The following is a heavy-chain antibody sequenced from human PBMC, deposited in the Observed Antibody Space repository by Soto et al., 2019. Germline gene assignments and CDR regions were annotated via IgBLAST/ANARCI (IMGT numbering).Heavy chain of an antibody. CDR2: IWYDGSDK. V-gene: IGHV3-33*08. CDR1: GFTFSSYG. D-gene: IGHD1-1*01. Sequence: GGSLRLSCAASGFTFSSYGMHWVRQAPGKGLEWVAVIWYDGSDKYYADSVKGRFTISRDNSKNTLYLQMNRLRAEDTAVYYCALSWYSYYFDLWGQGTLVSGSS. J-gene: IGHJ4*02. CDR3: ALSWYSYYFDL.